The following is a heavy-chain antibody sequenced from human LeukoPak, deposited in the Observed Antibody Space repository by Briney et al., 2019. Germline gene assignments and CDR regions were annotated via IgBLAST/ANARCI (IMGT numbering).Heavy chain of an antibody. J-gene: IGHJ4*02. CDR1: GYSFTNYW. CDR2: IYPGDSDT. Sequence: GESLKFSCKGSGYSFTNYWIGWVRQMPGKGLEWMGIIYPGDSDTRYSPSFQGQVTLSADKSISTAYLQWSSLKASDTAMYYCATLRRSYLPRKFDYWGQGTLVTVSS. V-gene: IGHV5-51*01. D-gene: IGHD1-26*01. CDR3: ATLRRSYLPRKFDY.